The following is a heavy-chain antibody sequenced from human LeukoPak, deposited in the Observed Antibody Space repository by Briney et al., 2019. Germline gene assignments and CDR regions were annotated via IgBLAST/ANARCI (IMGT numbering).Heavy chain of an antibody. Sequence: SETLSLTCTVSGGSISSSSYFWAWIRQSPGKGLEWIGSKYYSGSAYYNPSLKSRVTISVDTSKNHFSLRLNSVTAADTAVYYCASPTTMIRGKYYFDYWSQGTLVIVSS. D-gene: IGHD3-10*01. CDR2: KYYSGSA. CDR3: ASPTTMIRGKYYFDY. V-gene: IGHV4-39*02. J-gene: IGHJ4*02. CDR1: GGSISSSSYF.